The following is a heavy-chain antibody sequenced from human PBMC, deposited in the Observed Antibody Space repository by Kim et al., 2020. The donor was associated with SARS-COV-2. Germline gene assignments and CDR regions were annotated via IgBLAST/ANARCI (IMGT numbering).Heavy chain of an antibody. CDR2: IRPSGGGS. J-gene: IGHJ4*02. Sequence: GGSLRLSCAASGFTFNAYPMSWVRQAPGKGLEWVSGIRPSGGGSFYADSMKGRFTISRDDAKNTLYLQMNSLRAEDTALYYCAKGNILNHYDPPFYFDLWGQGALVTVSS. CDR1: GFTFNAYP. V-gene: IGHV3-23*01. D-gene: IGHD3-9*01. CDR3: AKGNILNHYDPPFYFDL.